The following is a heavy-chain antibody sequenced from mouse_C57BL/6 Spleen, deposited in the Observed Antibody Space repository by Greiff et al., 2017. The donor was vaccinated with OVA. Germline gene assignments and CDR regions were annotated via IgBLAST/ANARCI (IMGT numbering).Heavy chain of an antibody. V-gene: IGHV3-6*01. CDR3: ARRGYYGSSHYWYFDV. CDR2: ISYDGSN. J-gene: IGHJ1*03. D-gene: IGHD1-1*01. Sequence: EVQRVESGPGLVKPSQSLSLTCSVTGYSITSGYYWNWIRQFPGNKLEWMGYISYDGSNNYNPSLKNRISITRDTSKNQFFLKLNSVTTEDTATYYCARRGYYGSSHYWYFDVWGTGTTVTVSS. CDR1: GYSITSGYY.